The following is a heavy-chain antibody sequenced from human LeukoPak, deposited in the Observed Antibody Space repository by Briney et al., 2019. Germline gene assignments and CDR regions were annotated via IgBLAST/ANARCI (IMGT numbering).Heavy chain of an antibody. CDR1: GASISNSNNY. CDR3: VRCGQWVVVLQH. D-gene: IGHD6-19*01. V-gene: IGHV4-39*01. Sequence: SETLSLTCTVSGASISNSNNYWGWIRQPPGKGLEWIGSIHYSGSTYYNPSLESRVTLSVDTSKNQFSLNLNSVTAADTAVYYCVRCGQWVVVLQHWGQGTLVTVSS. J-gene: IGHJ1*01. CDR2: IHYSGST.